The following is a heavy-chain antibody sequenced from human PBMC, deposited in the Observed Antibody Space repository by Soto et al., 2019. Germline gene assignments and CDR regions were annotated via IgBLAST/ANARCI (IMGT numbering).Heavy chain of an antibody. CDR3: ARECAKGGYYDYINRPRDAFDI. CDR2: IIPIFGTA. Sequence: SVKVSCKASGGTFSSYAISWVRQAPGQGLEWMGGIIPIFGTANYAQKFQGRVTITADESTSTAYMELSSLRSEDTAVYYCARECAKGGYYDYINRPRDAFDIWGQGTMVTVSS. CDR1: GGTFSSYA. V-gene: IGHV1-69*13. J-gene: IGHJ3*02. D-gene: IGHD3-16*01.